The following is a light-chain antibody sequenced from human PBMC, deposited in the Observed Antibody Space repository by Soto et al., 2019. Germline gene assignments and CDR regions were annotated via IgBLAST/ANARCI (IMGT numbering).Light chain of an antibody. CDR3: QQYGSSSFT. Sequence: EIVLTQSPGTLSLSPGERATLSCRASQSVSSSYFAWYQQRPGQAPRLLIYGASSRATGIPDRFSGSGSGTDFTLTISRLETEDFAVYYCQQYGSSSFTFGPGTRVDIK. V-gene: IGKV3-20*01. CDR2: GAS. CDR1: QSVSSSY. J-gene: IGKJ3*01.